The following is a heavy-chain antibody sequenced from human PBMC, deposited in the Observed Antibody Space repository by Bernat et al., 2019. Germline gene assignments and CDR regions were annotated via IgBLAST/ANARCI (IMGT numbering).Heavy chain of an antibody. CDR1: GFTFSSYG. CDR3: ARDAAIGWELLFYYYYGMDV. Sequence: QVQLVESGGGVVQPGRSLRLSCAASGFTFSSYGMHWVRQAPGKGLEWVAVIWYDGSNKYYADSVEGRFTISRDNSKNTLYLQMNSLRAEDTAVYYCARDAAIGWELLFYYYYGMDVWGQGTTVTVSS. V-gene: IGHV3-33*01. D-gene: IGHD1-26*01. CDR2: IWYDGSNK. J-gene: IGHJ6*01.